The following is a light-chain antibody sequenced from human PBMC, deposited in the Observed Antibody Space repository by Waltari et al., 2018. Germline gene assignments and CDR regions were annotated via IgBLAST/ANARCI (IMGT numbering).Light chain of an antibody. V-gene: IGLV2-11*01. CDR1: SSDVGGYNY. Sequence: QSALTQPRSVSGSPGQSVTISCTGTSSDVGGYNYVSWYQHHPGKAPKLLIFDVIKRPTGVPDRFSGSQSGNTASLTISGLQAEDEADYYCCSYAGSYTVVFGGGTRLTVL. CDR2: DVI. J-gene: IGLJ2*01. CDR3: CSYAGSYTVV.